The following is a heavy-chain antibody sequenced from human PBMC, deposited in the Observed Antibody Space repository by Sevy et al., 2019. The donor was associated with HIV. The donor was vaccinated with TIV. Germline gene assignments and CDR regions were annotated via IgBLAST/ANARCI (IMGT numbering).Heavy chain of an antibody. D-gene: IGHD5-18*01. CDR2: MNPNSGNT. CDR3: AGGMPDSYGLYYFDY. V-gene: IGHV1-8*03. J-gene: IGHJ4*02. Sequence: ASVKVSCKASGYTFTSYDINWVRQATGQGLEWMGWMNPNSGNTGYAQKFQGRVTITRNTSISTAYMELSSLRSEDTAVYYCAGGMPDSYGLYYFDYWGQGTLVTVSS. CDR1: GYTFTSYD.